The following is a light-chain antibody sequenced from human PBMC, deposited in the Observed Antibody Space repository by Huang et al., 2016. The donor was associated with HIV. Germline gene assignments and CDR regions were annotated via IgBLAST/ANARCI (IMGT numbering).Light chain of an antibody. Sequence: EVVLSQSPDFQSVTPKEKVTITCRASQSIGSSLHWYQQKPDQPPSLLIKYASQSFSGVPSRFTGSGSGTDFTLTINGLEVEDAAMYYCHQSGNLPWTFGQGTKVEIK. CDR1: QSIGSS. J-gene: IGKJ1*01. CDR3: HQSGNLPWT. V-gene: IGKV6-21*01. CDR2: YAS.